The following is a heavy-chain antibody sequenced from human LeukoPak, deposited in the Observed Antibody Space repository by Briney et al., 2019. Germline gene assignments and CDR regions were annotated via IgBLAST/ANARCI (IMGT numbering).Heavy chain of an antibody. CDR1: GFPFTFYE. V-gene: IGHV3-48*03. D-gene: IGHD6-19*01. J-gene: IGHJ4*02. Sequence: GGSLRLSCAVSGFPFTFYEMNWVRQAPGKGLEWVSNIGSSGTNRYYADSVKGRFSISRDNAKSSLYLQMNSLRVEDTAVYYCALLAVASDFDYWGQGALVTVSS. CDR2: IGSSGTNR. CDR3: ALLAVASDFDY.